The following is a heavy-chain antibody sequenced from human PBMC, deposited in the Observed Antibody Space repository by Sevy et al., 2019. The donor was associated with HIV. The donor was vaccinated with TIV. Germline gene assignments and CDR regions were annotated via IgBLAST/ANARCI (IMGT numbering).Heavy chain of an antibody. Sequence: GGSLRLPCVASEFTFSSYAMSWVRQAPGKGLEWVSAISGSGGSTYYADSVKGRFTISRDNSKNTLYLQMNSLRAEDTAVYYCAKVPGITAAGVFDYWGQGTLVTVSS. CDR2: ISGSGGST. CDR1: EFTFSSYA. J-gene: IGHJ4*02. V-gene: IGHV3-23*01. D-gene: IGHD6-13*01. CDR3: AKVPGITAAGVFDY.